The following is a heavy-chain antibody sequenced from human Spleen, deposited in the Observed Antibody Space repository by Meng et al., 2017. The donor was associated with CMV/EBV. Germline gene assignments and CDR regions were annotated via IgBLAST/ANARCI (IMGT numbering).Heavy chain of an antibody. CDR2: INHSGST. V-gene: IGHV4-34*01. D-gene: IGHD1-26*01. Sequence: GSLRLSCAVYGGSFSGYYWSWIRQPPGKGLEWIGEINHSGSTNYNPSLKSRVTISVDTSKNQFSLKLSSVTAADTAVYYCARRTVGALDAFDIWGRGTMVTVSS. CDR1: GGSFSGYY. J-gene: IGHJ3*02. CDR3: ARRTVGALDAFDI.